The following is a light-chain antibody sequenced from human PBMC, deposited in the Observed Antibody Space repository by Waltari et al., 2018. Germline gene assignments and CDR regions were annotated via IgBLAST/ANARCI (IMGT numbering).Light chain of an antibody. J-gene: IGLJ1*01. CDR2: EVS. Sequence: QSALTQPASVSGSPGPSITISCTGTRRDVGGYNLVPWYQQHPGKAPKLMIYEVSKRPSGVSNRFSGSKSGNTASLTISGLQAEDEADYYCCSYAGSSTFEVFGTGTKVTVL. V-gene: IGLV2-23*02. CDR1: RRDVGGYNL. CDR3: CSYAGSSTFEV.